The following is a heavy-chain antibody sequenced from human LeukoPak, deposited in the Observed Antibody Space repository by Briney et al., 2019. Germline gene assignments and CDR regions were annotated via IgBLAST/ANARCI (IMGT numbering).Heavy chain of an antibody. CDR2: INPSGGST. CDR3: ARVGIAVAGPDTWFDP. J-gene: IGHJ5*02. CDR1: GYTFTSYY. V-gene: IGHV1-46*01. Sequence: ASVKVSCKASGYTFTSYYMHWVRQAPGQGLEWMGIINPSGGSTSYALKFQGRVTMTRDTSTSTVYMELSSLRSEDTAVYYCARVGIAVAGPDTWFDPWGQGTLVTVSS. D-gene: IGHD6-19*01.